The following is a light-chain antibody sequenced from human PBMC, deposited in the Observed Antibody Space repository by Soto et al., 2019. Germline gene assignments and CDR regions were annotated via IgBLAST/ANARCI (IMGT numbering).Light chain of an antibody. CDR2: DAS. V-gene: IGKV3-15*01. J-gene: IGKJ3*01. Sequence: EIVMTQSPATLSVSQGERATLSCRASQSVSSNLAWYQQKPGQAPRLLIYDASTRATGIPARFSGSGSGTEFTLTISLLQSEDFAVYYCHQYNNCPLFGPGTKVVIK. CDR1: QSVSSN. CDR3: HQYNNCPL.